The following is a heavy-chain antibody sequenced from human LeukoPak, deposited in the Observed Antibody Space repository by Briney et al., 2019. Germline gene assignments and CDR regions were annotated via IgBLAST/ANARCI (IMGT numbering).Heavy chain of an antibody. D-gene: IGHD6-19*01. CDR1: GFVFDDFA. V-gene: IGHV3-9*01. Sequence: PGGSLRLSCVGSGFVFDDFAIHWVRQLPGKGLEWVSGITWNRDAVAYADSVKGRFTISRDNAKNTVFLQMNSLRPEDWALYYCAKGSSRYNSAWRGVAWGQGTLVTASS. CDR3: AKGSSRYNSAWRGVA. J-gene: IGHJ5*02. CDR2: ITWNRDAV.